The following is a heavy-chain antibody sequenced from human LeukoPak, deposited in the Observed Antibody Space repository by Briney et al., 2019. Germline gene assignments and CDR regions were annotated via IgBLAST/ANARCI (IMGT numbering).Heavy chain of an antibody. CDR1: GYTFTSYA. CDR2: INAGNGNT. D-gene: IGHD3-10*01. J-gene: IGHJ4*02. V-gene: IGHV1-3*01. Sequence: GASVKVSCKASGYTFTSYAMHWVRQAPGQRLEWMGWINAGNGNTKYSQKFQGRVTITRDTSASTAYMELSSLRSEGTAVYYCARTPYYYGSGSRYYFDYWGQGTLVTVSS. CDR3: ARTPYYYGSGSRYYFDY.